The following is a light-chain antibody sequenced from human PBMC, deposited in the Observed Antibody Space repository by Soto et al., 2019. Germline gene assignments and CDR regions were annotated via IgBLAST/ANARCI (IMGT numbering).Light chain of an antibody. Sequence: ESVLTQSPGTLSLSPGDRATLSCRASQSVRSGHLAWYQQKPGQAPRLVIYDASTRATGIPDRFSGGGSGTDFTLTISRVEPEDFAVYYCQQYGRSASSITFGPGNKVEIK. CDR1: QSVRSGH. J-gene: IGKJ3*01. V-gene: IGKV3-20*01. CDR2: DAS. CDR3: QQYGRSASSIT.